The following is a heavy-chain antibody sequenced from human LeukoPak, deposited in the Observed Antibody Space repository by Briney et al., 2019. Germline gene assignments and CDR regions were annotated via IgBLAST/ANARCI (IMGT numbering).Heavy chain of an antibody. Sequence: GASVKVTCKASGYTFTSYGISWVRLAPGQGLEWMGWISAYNGNTNYAQKLQGRVTMTTDTSTSTAYMELRSLRSDDTAVYYCARDPVLFGTTGGLSDYWGQGTLVTVSS. CDR1: GYTFTSYG. CDR2: ISAYNGNT. J-gene: IGHJ4*02. CDR3: ARDPVLFGTTGGLSDY. V-gene: IGHV1-18*01. D-gene: IGHD1-7*01.